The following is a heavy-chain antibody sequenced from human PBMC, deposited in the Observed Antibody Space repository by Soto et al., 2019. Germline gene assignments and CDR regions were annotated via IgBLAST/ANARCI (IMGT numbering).Heavy chain of an antibody. D-gene: IGHD3-22*01. CDR3: ARAGTSGYYNY. J-gene: IGHJ4*02. V-gene: IGHV3-74*01. CDR2: VNSDGSIT. CDR1: GFTFSNYG. Sequence: GGSLRLSCAASGFTFSNYGMHWVRQAPGKGLVWVSRVNSDGSITNYADSVKGRFTISRDNAKNTLYLQMNSLRAEDTAVYYCARAGTSGYYNYWGQGTLVTVSS.